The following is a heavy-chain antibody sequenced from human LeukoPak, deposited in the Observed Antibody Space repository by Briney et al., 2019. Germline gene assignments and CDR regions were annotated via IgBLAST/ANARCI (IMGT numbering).Heavy chain of an antibody. J-gene: IGHJ4*02. D-gene: IGHD1-26*01. CDR1: GYSISSNYY. CDR2: MFHSGTP. V-gene: IGHV4-38-2*02. CDR3: ARVVGATQLDY. Sequence: SETLSLTCTVSGYSISSNYYWAWIRQPPGKGLEWIGNMFHSGTPAYNPSLKSRVTISKDTSKNQFSLNLRFVTAADTAVYYCARVVGATQLDYWGQGILVTVSS.